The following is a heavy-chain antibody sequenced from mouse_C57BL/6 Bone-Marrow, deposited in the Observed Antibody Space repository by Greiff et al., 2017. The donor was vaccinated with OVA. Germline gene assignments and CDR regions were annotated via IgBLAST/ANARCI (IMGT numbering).Heavy chain of an antibody. Sequence: QVQLQQSGAELARPGASVKLSCKASGYTFTSYGISWVKQRTGQGLEWIGEIYPRSGNTYYNEKFKGKATLTADKSSSTAYMELRSLTSEDSAVYFCAGRENYYSSSYRWFAYWGQGTLVTVSA. V-gene: IGHV1-81*01. CDR3: AGRENYYSSSYRWFAY. J-gene: IGHJ3*01. CDR1: GYTFTSYG. D-gene: IGHD1-1*01. CDR2: IYPRSGNT.